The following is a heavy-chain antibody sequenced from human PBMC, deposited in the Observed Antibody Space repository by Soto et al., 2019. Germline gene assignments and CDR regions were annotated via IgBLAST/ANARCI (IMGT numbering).Heavy chain of an antibody. D-gene: IGHD2-8*01. J-gene: IGHJ4*01. Sequence: ASVKVSCKASGYSFTDYHIHWVRQAPGQGLEWLGRINPNSGGTSTAQKFQGWVTMTRDRSISTVYMELTRLRSDDTAGYCCARGHYTDCSNVVCYFFYDHDMDDWGQGTLVTVSS. V-gene: IGHV1-2*04. CDR3: ARGHYTDCSNVVCYFFYDHDMDD. CDR2: INPNSGGT. CDR1: GYSFTDYH.